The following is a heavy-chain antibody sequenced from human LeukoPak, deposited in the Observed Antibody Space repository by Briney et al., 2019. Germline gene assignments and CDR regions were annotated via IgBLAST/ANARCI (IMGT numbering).Heavy chain of an antibody. D-gene: IGHD3-22*01. V-gene: IGHV4-59*12. CDR3: ARVAYSSGYFFDY. CDR2: IYYSGST. Sequence: SETLSLTCTVSGGSISSYYWSWIRQPPGKGLEWIGYIYYSGSTNYNPSLKSRVTISVDRSKNQFSLKLSSVTAADTAVYYCARVAYSSGYFFDYWGQGTLVTVSS. J-gene: IGHJ4*02. CDR1: GGSISSYY.